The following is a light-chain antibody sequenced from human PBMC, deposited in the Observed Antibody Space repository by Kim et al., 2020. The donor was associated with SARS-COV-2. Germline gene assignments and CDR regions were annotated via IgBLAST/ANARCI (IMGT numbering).Light chain of an antibody. Sequence: GRKVTISSSWISSHSGDGYDVHWYQQLPGTAPKLLIYGNSNRPSGVPDRFSGSKSGASASLAITELQAEDEADYYCQSYDSSLSVVFGGGTQLTVL. CDR3: QSYDSSLSVV. V-gene: IGLV1-40*03. CDR1: SSHSGDGYD. CDR2: GNS. J-gene: IGLJ2*01.